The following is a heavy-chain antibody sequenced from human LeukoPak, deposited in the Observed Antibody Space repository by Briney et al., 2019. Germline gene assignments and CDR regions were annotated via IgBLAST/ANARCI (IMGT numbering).Heavy chain of an antibody. Sequence: PSETLSLTCTVSGGSISSYYWSWIRQPPGKGLEWIGYSYYSGSTNYNPSLKSRVTISVDTSKNQFSLKLSSVTAADTAVYYCARARADTAKYYYYGMDVWGQGTTVTVSS. J-gene: IGHJ6*02. CDR3: ARARADTAKYYYYGMDV. V-gene: IGHV4-59*01. D-gene: IGHD5-18*01. CDR1: GGSISSYY. CDR2: SYYSGST.